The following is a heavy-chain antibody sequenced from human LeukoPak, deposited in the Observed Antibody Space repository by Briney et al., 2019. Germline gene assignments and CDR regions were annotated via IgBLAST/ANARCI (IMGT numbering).Heavy chain of an antibody. CDR1: GFTFSSYG. J-gene: IGHJ4*02. V-gene: IGHV3-30*03. D-gene: IGHD2-15*01. CDR2: ISYDGSNK. CDR3: ARDGGYCSGGSCYDY. Sequence: GGSLRPSCAASGFTFSSYGMHWVRQAPGKGLEWVAVISYDGSNKYYADSVKGRFTISRDNAKNSLYLQMNSLRAEDTAVYYCARDGGYCSGGSCYDYWGQGTLVTVSS.